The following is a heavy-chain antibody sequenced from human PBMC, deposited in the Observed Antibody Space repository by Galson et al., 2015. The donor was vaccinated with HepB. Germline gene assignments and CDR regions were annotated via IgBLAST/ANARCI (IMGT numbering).Heavy chain of an antibody. CDR3: ARNGPYSSSWFVDY. Sequence: SVKVSCKASGYTFTSYDINWVRQATGQGLEWMGWINPNSGGTNYAQKFQGWVTMTRDTSISTAYMELSRLRSDDTAVYYCARNGPYSSSWFVDYWGQGTLVTVSS. D-gene: IGHD6-13*01. J-gene: IGHJ4*02. V-gene: IGHV1-2*04. CDR1: GYTFTSYD. CDR2: INPNSGGT.